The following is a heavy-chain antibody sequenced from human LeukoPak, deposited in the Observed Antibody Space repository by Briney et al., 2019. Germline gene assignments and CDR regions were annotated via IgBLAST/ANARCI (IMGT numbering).Heavy chain of an antibody. V-gene: IGHV3-9*01. CDR1: GFTLDDYA. CDR2: ISWNSGSI. J-gene: IGHJ5*02. CDR3: AKDSRSENSGSPGS. Sequence: PGRSLRLSCAASGFTLDDYAMHWVRQAPGKGLEWVSGISWNSGSIGYADSVKGRFTISRDNAKNSLYLQMNSLRAEDTALYYCAKDSRSENSGSPGSWGQGTLVTVSS. D-gene: IGHD1-26*01.